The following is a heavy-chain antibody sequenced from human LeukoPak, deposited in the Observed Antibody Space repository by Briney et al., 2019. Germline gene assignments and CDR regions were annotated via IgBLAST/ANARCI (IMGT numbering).Heavy chain of an antibody. V-gene: IGHV3-21*01. CDR1: GLSFSSYT. J-gene: IGHJ6*02. Sequence: GGSLRLSCAPSGLSFSSYTTHWVRQAPGKGLEWVSSISSTSGYIHYADSVKGRFTISRDNSKNTLYLQMNSLRAEDTAVYYCAREYCSSTSCYGMDVWGQGTTVTVSS. CDR2: ISSTSGYI. CDR3: AREYCSSTSCYGMDV. D-gene: IGHD2-2*01.